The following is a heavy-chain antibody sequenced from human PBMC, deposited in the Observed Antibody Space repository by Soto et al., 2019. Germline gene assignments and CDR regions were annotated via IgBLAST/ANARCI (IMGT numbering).Heavy chain of an antibody. CDR2: IHSDGSST. D-gene: IGHD2-21*02. V-gene: IGHV3-74*01. J-gene: IGHJ3*01. CDR3: ARGDRGAFDL. CDR1: GFTFSYYW. Sequence: EVQLVESEGGLVQPGWSLRLSCAASGFTFSYYWMHWFRQAPGQGLVWVSRIHSDGSSTTYADSVKGRFTISRDNAKNTLYLQMNSLRAEDTAVYYCARGDRGAFDLWGQGTMVTVSS.